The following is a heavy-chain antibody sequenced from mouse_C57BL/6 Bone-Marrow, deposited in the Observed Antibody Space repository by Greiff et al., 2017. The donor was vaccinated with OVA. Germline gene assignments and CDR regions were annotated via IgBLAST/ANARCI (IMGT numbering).Heavy chain of an antibody. CDR1: GYTFTNYW. D-gene: IGHD4-1*01. CDR2: IYPGGGYT. CDR3: ARELGPPYWYFDV. J-gene: IGHJ1*03. V-gene: IGHV1-63*01. Sequence: VKLQESGAELVRPGTSVKMSCKASGYTFTNYWIGWAKQRPGHGLEWIGDIYPGGGYTNYNEKFKGKATLTADKSSSTAYMQFSSLTSEDSAIYYCARELGPPYWYFDVWGTGTTVTVSS.